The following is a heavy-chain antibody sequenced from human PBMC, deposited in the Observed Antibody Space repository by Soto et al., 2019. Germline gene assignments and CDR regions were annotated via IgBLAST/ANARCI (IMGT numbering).Heavy chain of an antibody. CDR1: GFTFSNFG. V-gene: IGHV3-48*01. Sequence: HPGGSLRLSCAASGFTFSNFGTNWVRQAPGKGLEWISYITGITTTMYYADSVKGRFTISRDNAKNSLSLQMNSLRADDTAVYYCVCKASVGRGVHFYSWGKGTLVTVSS. D-gene: IGHD3-10*01. J-gene: IGHJ4*02. CDR2: ITGITTTM. CDR3: VCKASVGRGVHFYS.